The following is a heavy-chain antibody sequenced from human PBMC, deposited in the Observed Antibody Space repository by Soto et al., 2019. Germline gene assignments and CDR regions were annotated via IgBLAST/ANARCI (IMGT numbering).Heavy chain of an antibody. CDR1: GGTFSSYT. Sequence: QVQLVQSGAEVKKPGSSVKVSCKASGGTFSSYTISWVRQAPGQGLEWMGRIIPILGIAKYAQKFQGRVTITADKSTSTAYMELSSLRSEDTAVYYCAGRPVADVAFDIWGQGTMVTVSS. J-gene: IGHJ3*02. CDR3: AGRPVADVAFDI. D-gene: IGHD6-19*01. V-gene: IGHV1-69*02. CDR2: IIPILGIA.